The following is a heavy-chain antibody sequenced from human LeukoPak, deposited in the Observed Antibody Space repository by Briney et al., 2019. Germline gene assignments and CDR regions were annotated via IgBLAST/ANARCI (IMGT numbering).Heavy chain of an antibody. CDR1: GFSFSSYW. CDR3: ARYSGTYHGFDY. V-gene: IGHV3-7*04. J-gene: IGHJ4*02. CDR2: IKQDGSEK. D-gene: IGHD1-26*01. Sequence: PGGSLRLSCGASGFSFSSYWMTWVRQAPGKGLEWVANIKQDGSEKYYVGSVKGRFTISRDNAKNSVYLQINSLRVEDTNVYYCARYSGTYHGFDYWGQGTLVTVSS.